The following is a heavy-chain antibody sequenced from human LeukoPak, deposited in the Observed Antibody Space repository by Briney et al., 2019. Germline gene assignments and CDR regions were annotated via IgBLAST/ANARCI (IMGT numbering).Heavy chain of an antibody. CDR1: GYTFTSYG. J-gene: IGHJ4*02. CDR2: ISAYNGNT. V-gene: IGHV1-18*01. CDR3: ARGPYYYDSSGYYMY. D-gene: IGHD3-22*01. Sequence: ASVKVSCKASGYTFTSYGISWVRQAPGQGLEWMGWISAYNGNTNYAQKLQGRVTTTTDTSTSTAYMELRSLRSDDTAVYYCARGPYYYDSSGYYMYWGQGTLVTVSS.